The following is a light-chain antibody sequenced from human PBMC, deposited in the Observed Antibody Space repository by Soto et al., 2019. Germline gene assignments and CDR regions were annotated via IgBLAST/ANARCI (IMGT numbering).Light chain of an antibody. CDR3: SSYAGSNILVV. CDR2: EVS. Sequence: QSALTQPPSASGSPGQSVTISCTGTSSDVGSYNYVSWYQQHPGKAPKLMIYEVSKRPSGVPDRFSGSKSGNTASLTVSGLQAEDEADYYCSSYAGSNILVVFGGGTKLTVL. V-gene: IGLV2-8*01. J-gene: IGLJ2*01. CDR1: SSDVGSYNY.